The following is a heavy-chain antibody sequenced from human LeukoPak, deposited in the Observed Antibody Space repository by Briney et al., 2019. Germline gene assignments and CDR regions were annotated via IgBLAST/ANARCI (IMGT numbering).Heavy chain of an antibody. J-gene: IGHJ6*04. CDR2: ISSSSSYI. V-gene: IGHV3-21*01. D-gene: IGHD3-10*02. Sequence: GGSLRLSCAASGFTFSSYSMSWVRQAPGKGLEWDSSISSSSSYIYYADSVKGRFTISRDNAKNSLYLQMNSLRAEDTAVYYCAELGITMIGGVWGKGTTVTISS. CDR3: AELGITMIGGV. CDR1: GFTFSSYS.